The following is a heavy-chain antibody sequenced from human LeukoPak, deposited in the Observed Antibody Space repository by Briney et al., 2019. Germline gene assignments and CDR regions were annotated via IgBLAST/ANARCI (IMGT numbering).Heavy chain of an antibody. J-gene: IGHJ4*02. D-gene: IGHD3-22*01. CDR3: AKDDTMIVVVILFDY. CDR2: ISGSGGST. V-gene: IGHV3-23*01. CDR1: GFTFSSYA. Sequence: PGGSLRLSCAASGFTFSSYAMSWVRQAPGKGPEWVSAISGSGGSTYYADSVKGRFTISRDNSKNTLYLQMNSLRAEDTAVYYCAKDDTMIVVVILFDYWGQGTLVTVSS.